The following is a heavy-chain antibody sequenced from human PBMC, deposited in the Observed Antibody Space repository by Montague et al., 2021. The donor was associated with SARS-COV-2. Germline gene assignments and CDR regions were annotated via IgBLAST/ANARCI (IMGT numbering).Heavy chain of an antibody. Sequence: SEPLSLTCTFSGGSISSSSYYWAWIRQPPGQGLEFMGTIYYSGSTYYNPSLKGRASMSLDTTKNQFSLKLTSVTAADTAVYYCAREQRLDDGECLDVWGQGTLVTVSS. V-gene: IGHV4-39*07. CDR2: IYYSGST. CDR1: GGSISSSSYY. CDR3: AREQRLDDGECLDV. J-gene: IGHJ4*02. D-gene: IGHD3-10*01.